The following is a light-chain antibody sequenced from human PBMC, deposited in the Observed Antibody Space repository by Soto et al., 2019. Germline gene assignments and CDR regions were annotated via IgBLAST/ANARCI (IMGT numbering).Light chain of an antibody. CDR3: QSYDSSLSGYV. CDR2: DNS. Sequence: QLVLTQPPSVSGAPGQRVTISCTGSSPNIGAGYDVHWYQQLPGTAPKLLIYDNSNRPSGVPDRFSGSKSGTSASLAITGLQAEDEADYYCQSYDSSLSGYVFGTGTKLTVL. V-gene: IGLV1-40*01. J-gene: IGLJ1*01. CDR1: SPNIGAGYD.